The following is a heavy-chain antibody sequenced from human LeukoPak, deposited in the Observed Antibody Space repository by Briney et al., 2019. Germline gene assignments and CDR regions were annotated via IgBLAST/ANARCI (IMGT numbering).Heavy chain of an antibody. V-gene: IGHV3-48*01. Sequence: GGSLRLSCAASGFTFSDYSMNWVRLAPGKGLEWVSYISSSSSTIYYADSVKGRFTNSRDNAKKSLHLQMNSLRAEDTAVYYCARDADFSVYWGQGTLVTVSS. CDR2: ISSSSSTI. CDR3: ARDADFSVY. D-gene: IGHD3-3*01. CDR1: GFTFSDYS. J-gene: IGHJ4*02.